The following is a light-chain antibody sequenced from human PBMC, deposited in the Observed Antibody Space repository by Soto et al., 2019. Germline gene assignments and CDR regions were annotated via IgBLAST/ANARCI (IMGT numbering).Light chain of an antibody. Sequence: QSVLTQPRSVSGSPGHSVTISCTGTSSDVGAYNYVSWYQHHPGKAPKLMIYDVSKRPSGVPDRFSGSKSGNTASLTISGLQAEDEADYYCCSYAGSYTHVFGTGTKLTVL. J-gene: IGLJ1*01. CDR3: CSYAGSYTHV. V-gene: IGLV2-11*01. CDR2: DVS. CDR1: SSDVGAYNY.